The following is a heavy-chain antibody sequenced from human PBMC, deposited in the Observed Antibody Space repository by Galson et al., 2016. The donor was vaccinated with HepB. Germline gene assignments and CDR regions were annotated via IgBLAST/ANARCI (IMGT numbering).Heavy chain of an antibody. D-gene: IGHD3-22*01. CDR2: VSPYNGNT. V-gene: IGHV1-18*01. J-gene: IGHJ6*03. Sequence: SVKVSCKASGYIFTSYGIGWVRQAPGQGLEWMGWVSPYNGNTNYAQKPQGRVTMTTDTSTSTAYMELRGLKSDDTAVYYCAREVSYYDRSGFPGRDYYYYMDVGSKGTTVTASS. CDR3: AREVSYYDRSGFPGRDYYYYMDV. CDR1: GYIFTSYG.